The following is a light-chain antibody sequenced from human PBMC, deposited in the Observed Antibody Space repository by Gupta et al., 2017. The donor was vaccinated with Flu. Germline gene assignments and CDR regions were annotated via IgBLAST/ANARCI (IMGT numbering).Light chain of an antibody. V-gene: IGLV2-14*01. Sequence: QSALPQPASVSGSPGQSITISCTGTSNDVGGYNYVSWYQQNPGKAPKLMIYEVSNRPSGVSNRFSGSKSGNTASLTISGLQAEDEADYYCTSYTSSTTLVFGGGTKVTVL. CDR3: TSYTSSTTLV. CDR2: EVS. CDR1: SNDVGGYNY. J-gene: IGLJ2*01.